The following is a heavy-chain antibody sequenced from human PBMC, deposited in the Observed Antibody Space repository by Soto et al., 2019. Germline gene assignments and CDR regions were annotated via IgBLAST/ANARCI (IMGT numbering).Heavy chain of an antibody. V-gene: IGHV4-4*02. D-gene: IGHD2-15*01. CDR1: GGSISSSNW. CDR2: IYHSGST. Sequence: NPSETLSLTCAVSGGSISSSNWWSWVRQPPGKGLEWIGEIYHSGSTNYNPSLKSRVTISVDNSKNTLYLQMNSLRAEDTAVYYCAKDRRKVVVAAPFDYWGQGTLVTVSS. CDR3: AKDRRKVVVAAPFDY. J-gene: IGHJ4*02.